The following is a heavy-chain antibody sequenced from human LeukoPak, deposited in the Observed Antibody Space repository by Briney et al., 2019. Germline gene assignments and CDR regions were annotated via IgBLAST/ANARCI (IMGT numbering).Heavy chain of an antibody. D-gene: IGHD2-2*02. Sequence: PSETLSLTCTVSGGSISSGDYYWSWIRQPPGKGLEWIGYIYYSGSTYYNPSLKSRVTISVDTSKTQFSLKLSSVTAADTAVYYCARALFYCSSTSCYKWFDPWGQGTLVTVSS. CDR3: ARALFYCSSTSCYKWFDP. J-gene: IGHJ5*02. CDR1: GGSISSGDYY. V-gene: IGHV4-30-4*01. CDR2: IYYSGST.